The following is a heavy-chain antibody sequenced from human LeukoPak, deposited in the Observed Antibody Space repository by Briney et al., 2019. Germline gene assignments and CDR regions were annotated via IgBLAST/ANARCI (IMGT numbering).Heavy chain of an antibody. J-gene: IGHJ4*02. CDR2: IDPSGGRT. CDR3: ARGRWSPPFDY. CDR1: EYSLTTYY. V-gene: IGHV1-46*01. D-gene: IGHD4-23*01. Sequence: ASVKVSCKATEYSLTTYYMHWVRQAPGEGLGWMGLIDPSGGRTDYAQKFQGRVTMTRDMSTSTVYMELSSLRFEDTAVYYCARGRWSPPFDYWGQGTLVTVSS.